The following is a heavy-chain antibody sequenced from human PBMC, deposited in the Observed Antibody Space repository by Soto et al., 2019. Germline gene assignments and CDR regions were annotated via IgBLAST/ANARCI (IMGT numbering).Heavy chain of an antibody. J-gene: IGHJ4*02. Sequence: QITLEESGPTLVKPTQTLTLTCTFSGFSLNERAVGVGWIRQPPGKALEWLALTYWDDDNHYSPPLKTRLTIPKDTSTNQVVLTMTNTAPADTATYYCAHGSGWLFDYWGQGTQVTVSS. CDR3: AHGSGWLFDY. V-gene: IGHV2-5*02. CDR1: GFSLNERAVG. CDR2: TYWDDDN. D-gene: IGHD6-19*01.